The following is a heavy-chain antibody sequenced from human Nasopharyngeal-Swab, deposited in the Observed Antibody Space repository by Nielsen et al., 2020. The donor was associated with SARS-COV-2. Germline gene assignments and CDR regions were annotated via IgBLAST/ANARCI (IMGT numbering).Heavy chain of an antibody. V-gene: IGHV5-51*01. D-gene: IGHD1-7*01. J-gene: IGHJ4*02. CDR2: MYPRDSDT. Sequence: GESMKISCKGSGYSFSSYWIGWVRQMPGKGLEWVGIMYPRDSDTGYSPSFQGKGTITADKSISTAYLQWSSMKASDTAMYYCATAYNGNYYWDYWGQGTLVTVSS. CDR3: ATAYNGNYYWDY. CDR1: GYSFSSYW.